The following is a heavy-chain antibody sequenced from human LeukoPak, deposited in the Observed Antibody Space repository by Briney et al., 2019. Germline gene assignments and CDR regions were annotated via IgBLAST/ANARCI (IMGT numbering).Heavy chain of an antibody. D-gene: IGHD3-22*01. V-gene: IGHV4-38-2*02. Sequence: SETLSLTCTVSGYSISSGYYWGWIRQPPGKGLEWIGSIYHSGSTYYNPSLKSRVTISVDTSKNQFSLKLSSVTASDTGVYYCARERGYYDSTNYYQDYWGQGTLVTVSS. CDR1: GYSISSGYY. CDR2: IYHSGST. CDR3: ARERGYYDSTNYYQDY. J-gene: IGHJ4*02.